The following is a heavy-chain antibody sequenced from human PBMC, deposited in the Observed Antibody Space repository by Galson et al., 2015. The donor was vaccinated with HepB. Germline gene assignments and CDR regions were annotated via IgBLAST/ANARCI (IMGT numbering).Heavy chain of an antibody. CDR3: ARTLRYYYYYGMDV. CDR2: INPNSGGT. J-gene: IGHJ6*02. CDR1: GYTFTGYY. V-gene: IGHV1-2*02. Sequence: SVKVSCKASGYTFTGYYMHWVRQAPGQGLEWMGWINPNSGGTNYAQKFQGRVTMTRDTSISTAYMELSRLRSDDTAVYYCARTLRYYYYYGMDVWGQGTTVTVSS.